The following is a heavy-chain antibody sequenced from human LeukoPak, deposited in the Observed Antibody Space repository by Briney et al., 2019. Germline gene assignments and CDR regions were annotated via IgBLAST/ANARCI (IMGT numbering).Heavy chain of an antibody. D-gene: IGHD6-19*01. CDR2: IYSSGTT. CDR3: ARGPRSGHHDY. J-gene: IGHJ4*02. V-gene: IGHV4-4*07. CDR1: GGSISSYY. Sequence: SETLSLTCTVSGGSISSYYWSWIRQPAGKGLEWIGRIYSSGTTNYNPSLKSRVTMSLDTSKNRFSLKLSSVTAADTAVYYCARGPRSGHHDYWGQGILVTVSS.